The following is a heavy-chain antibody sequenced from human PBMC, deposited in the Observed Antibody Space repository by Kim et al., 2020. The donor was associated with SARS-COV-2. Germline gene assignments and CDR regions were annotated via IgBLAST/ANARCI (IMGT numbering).Heavy chain of an antibody. Sequence: GGSLRLSCAASGFTFSSYSMNWVRQAPGKGLEWVSSISSSSSYIYYADSVKGRFTISRDNAKNSLYLQMNSLRAEDTAVYYCARDSGTSIKYYYDSSGYPEHQDAFDIWGQGTMVTVSS. CDR3: ARDSGTSIKYYYDSSGYPEHQDAFDI. V-gene: IGHV3-21*01. CDR2: ISSSSSYI. D-gene: IGHD3-22*01. J-gene: IGHJ3*02. CDR1: GFTFSSYS.